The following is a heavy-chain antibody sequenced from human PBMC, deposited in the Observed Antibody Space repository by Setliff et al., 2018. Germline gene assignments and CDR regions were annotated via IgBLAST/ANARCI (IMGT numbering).Heavy chain of an antibody. CDR2: VTVYNGNT. V-gene: IGHV1-18*01. CDR1: GYTFSNYG. J-gene: IGHJ4*02. D-gene: IGHD3-10*01. Sequence: ASVKVSCKASGYTFSNYGVTWVRQAPGQGLEWMGWVTVYNGNTKYAQNLQGRLILTTDISTSTAYMKLGSLTTDDTAVYYCARVESMVRGKNILRHFDYWGQGIQVTVSS. CDR3: ARVESMVRGKNILRHFDY.